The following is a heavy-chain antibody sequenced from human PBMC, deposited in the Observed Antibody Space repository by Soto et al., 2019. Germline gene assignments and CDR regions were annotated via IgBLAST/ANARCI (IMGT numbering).Heavy chain of an antibody. CDR1: GDTRTDFS. D-gene: IGHD2-15*01. CDR3: ATSEGDCGGGSCYNYFYYYGMDV. CDR2: LSVGNGDT. V-gene: IGHV1-3*01. Sequence: GASVEVSCKASGDTRTDFSIHWVRQAPGQRPEWMGWLSVGNGDTKYSQKFQGRVTITRDTSARTAYMELSNLRSEDTAVYYCATSEGDCGGGSCYNYFYYYGMDVWGQGTTVTVSS. J-gene: IGHJ6*02.